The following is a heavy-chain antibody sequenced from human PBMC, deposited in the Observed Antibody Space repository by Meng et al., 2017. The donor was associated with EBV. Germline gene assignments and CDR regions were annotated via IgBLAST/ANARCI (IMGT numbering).Heavy chain of an antibody. V-gene: IGHV3-73*02. CDR1: GFTFSGSA. Sequence: VELVEYGGGLVQPGGSLKPSCAASGFTFSGSAMHWVRQASGKGLEWVGRIRSKANSYATAYAASVKGRFTISRDDSKNTAYLQMNSLKTEDTAVYYCTRLDGSYIYYWGQGTLVTVSS. D-gene: IGHD1-26*01. CDR2: IRSKANSYAT. J-gene: IGHJ4*02. CDR3: TRLDGSYIYY.